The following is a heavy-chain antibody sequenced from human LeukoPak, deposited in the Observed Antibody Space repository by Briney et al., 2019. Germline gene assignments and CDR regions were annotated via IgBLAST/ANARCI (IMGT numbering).Heavy chain of an antibody. CDR3: ARGTDSSSTSCYYYYYYMDV. Sequence: SETLSLTCAVYGGSFSGYYWSWIRQPPGKGLEWIGEINHSGSTNYNPSLKSRVTISVDTSKNQFSLKLSSVTAADTAVYYCARGTDSSSTSCYYYYYYMDVWGKGTTVTVSS. CDR1: GGSFSGYY. V-gene: IGHV4-34*01. D-gene: IGHD2-2*01. CDR2: INHSGST. J-gene: IGHJ6*03.